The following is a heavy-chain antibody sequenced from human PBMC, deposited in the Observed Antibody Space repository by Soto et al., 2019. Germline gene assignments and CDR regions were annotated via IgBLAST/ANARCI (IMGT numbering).Heavy chain of an antibody. CDR2: ISWNSGSI. V-gene: IGHV3-9*01. CDR1: GFTFDDYA. Sequence: GGSLRLSCAASGFTFDDYAMHWVRQAPGKGLEWVSGISWNSGSIGYADSVKGRFTISRDNAKNSLYLQMNSLRAEDTALYYCAKEGIVATSTTTRYGMHVWGQGTTVTVSS. J-gene: IGHJ6*02. CDR3: AKEGIVATSTTTRYGMHV. D-gene: IGHD5-12*01.